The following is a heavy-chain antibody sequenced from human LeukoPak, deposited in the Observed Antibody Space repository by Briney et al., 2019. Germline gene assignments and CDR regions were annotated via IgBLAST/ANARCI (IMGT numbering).Heavy chain of an antibody. Sequence: SETLSLTCTVSGGSISSSSYYWGWIRQPPGKGLEWIGYIYYSGSTNYNPSLKSRVTISVDTSKNQFSLKLSSVTAADTAVYYCARVLSSSGWYLGAFDIWGQGTMVTVSS. CDR2: IYYSGST. D-gene: IGHD6-19*01. CDR1: GGSISSSSYY. CDR3: ARVLSSSGWYLGAFDI. V-gene: IGHV4-61*05. J-gene: IGHJ3*02.